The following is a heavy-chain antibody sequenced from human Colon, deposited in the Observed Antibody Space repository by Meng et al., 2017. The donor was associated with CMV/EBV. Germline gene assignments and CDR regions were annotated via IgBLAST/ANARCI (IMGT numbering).Heavy chain of an antibody. CDR2: IISIFGTT. Sequence: KASGDTFGNYAIYWVRQAPRQGLEWMAGIISIFGTTHYAQEYQGRVTITTDESTSTTYMELSGLRFEDTAVYYCTRGPGNGDEGWFDPWGQGTLVTVSS. V-gene: IGHV1-69*05. J-gene: IGHJ5*02. CDR1: GDTFGNYA. CDR3: TRGPGNGDEGWFDP. D-gene: IGHD7-27*01.